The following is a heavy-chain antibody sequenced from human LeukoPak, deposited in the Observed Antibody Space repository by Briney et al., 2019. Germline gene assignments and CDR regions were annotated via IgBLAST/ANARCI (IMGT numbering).Heavy chain of an antibody. J-gene: IGHJ5*02. V-gene: IGHV1-8*01. CDR3: ATVTRSYDFWSGYHPLGFDP. Sequence: ASVKVSCKASGYTFTSYDINWVRQATGQGLEWMGWMNPNSGNTGYAQKFQGRVTMTRNTSISTAYMELSSLRSEDTAVYYCATVTRSYDFWSGYHPLGFDPWGQGTLVTVSS. CDR2: MNPNSGNT. D-gene: IGHD3-3*01. CDR1: GYTFTSYD.